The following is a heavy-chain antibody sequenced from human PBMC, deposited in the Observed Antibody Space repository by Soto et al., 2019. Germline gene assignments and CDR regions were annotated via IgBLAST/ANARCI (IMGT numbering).Heavy chain of an antibody. J-gene: IGHJ4*02. D-gene: IGHD6-6*01. Sequence: QRQLQESGPGLVKPSETLSLTCTVSGDSLTSSSYYWGWIRQPPGKGLECIGNIYYDGNTYYNPSLKSRVTISLDTSKNQFSLRLNSVTAADTAVYYCARSTRAPRLFMYPFDSWGQGTLVTVSS. CDR2: IYYDGNT. CDR3: ARSTRAPRLFMYPFDS. CDR1: GDSLTSSSYY. V-gene: IGHV4-39*01.